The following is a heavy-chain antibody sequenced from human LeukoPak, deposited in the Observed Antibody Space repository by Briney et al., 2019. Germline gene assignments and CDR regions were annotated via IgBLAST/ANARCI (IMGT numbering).Heavy chain of an antibody. V-gene: IGHV3-33*01. CDR3: ARSRDGYLRSVSRKHFYFDY. D-gene: IGHD5-24*01. CDR1: GFTFSSYG. CDR2: IWYDGSNK. J-gene: IGHJ4*02. Sequence: GGSLRLSCAASGFTFSSYGMHWVRQAPGKGLEWVAVIWYDGSNKYYADSVKGRFTISRDNSKNTLYLQMNSLRAEDTAVYYCARSRDGYLRSVSRKHFYFDYWGQGTLVTVSS.